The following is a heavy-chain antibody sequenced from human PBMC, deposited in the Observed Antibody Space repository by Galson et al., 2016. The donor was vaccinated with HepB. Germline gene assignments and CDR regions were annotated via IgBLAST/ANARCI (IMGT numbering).Heavy chain of an antibody. J-gene: IGHJ4*02. V-gene: IGHV5-10-1*01. CDR1: GYSFTGYW. CDR3: ASLTVGASVRDS. D-gene: IGHD1-26*01. CDR2: IDPSDSYS. Sequence: QSGAEVKKPGESLRISCKGSGYSFTGYWMIWVRQMPGKGLEWMGRIDPSDSYSNYSPSFEGHVTISADKSINTVYLQWSSLKASDTAMYYCASLTVGASVRDSWGQGTLVTVSS.